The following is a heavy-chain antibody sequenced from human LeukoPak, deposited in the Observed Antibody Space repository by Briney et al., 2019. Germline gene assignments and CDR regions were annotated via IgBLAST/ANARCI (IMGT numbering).Heavy chain of an antibody. Sequence: PSETLSLTCTVSGGSISSSSYYWGWIRQPPGKGLEWIGSISYSGSTYYNPSLKSRVTISVDTSKNQFSLKVTSVTAADTAVFYCARHYVDIRTVGASYYYYGLDVWGQGTTVTVSS. CDR2: ISYSGST. CDR3: ARHYVDIRTVGASYYYYGLDV. J-gene: IGHJ6*02. D-gene: IGHD3-16*02. V-gene: IGHV4-39*01. CDR1: GGSISSSSYY.